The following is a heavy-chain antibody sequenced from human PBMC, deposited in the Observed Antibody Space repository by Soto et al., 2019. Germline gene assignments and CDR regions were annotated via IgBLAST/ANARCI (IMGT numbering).Heavy chain of an antibody. CDR3: AHRPRGYAYYLDY. Sequence: QITLKESGPTLVKPTQTLTLTCTFSGFSLRTRGVAVGCFRQPPGKALEWLALIYWDEDKWYSPSLKSRLTIADDTSKNQVVLTMANVDPVDTDTYYCAHRPRGYAYYLDYWGQGILVTVSS. CDR2: IYWDEDK. D-gene: IGHD5-12*01. CDR1: GFSLRTRGVA. J-gene: IGHJ4*02. V-gene: IGHV2-5*02.